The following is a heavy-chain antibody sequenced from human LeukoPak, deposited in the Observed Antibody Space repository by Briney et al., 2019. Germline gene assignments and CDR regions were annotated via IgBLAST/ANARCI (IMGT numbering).Heavy chain of an antibody. CDR3: ARAGGYSYGYGAFDI. CDR1: GGSISSYY. V-gene: IGHV4-59*01. J-gene: IGHJ3*02. D-gene: IGHD5-18*01. Sequence: SETLSLTCTVSGGSISSYYWSWIRQPPGKGLEWIGYIYYSGSTNYNPSLKSRVTISVDTSKNQFSLKLSSVTAADTAVYYCARAGGYSYGYGAFDIWGQGTTVTVSS. CDR2: IYYSGST.